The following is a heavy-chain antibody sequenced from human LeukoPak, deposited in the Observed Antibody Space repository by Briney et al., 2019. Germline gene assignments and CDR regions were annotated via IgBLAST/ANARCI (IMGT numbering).Heavy chain of an antibody. V-gene: IGHV4-59*01. D-gene: IGHD1-14*01. CDR1: GYSISXXX. Sequence: SETLSLTXAVSGYSISXXXXXXIRXXXXXXXXWLAYXYDGGTNKYNXXLXXXLTIXXDTSKSQVSLKLRSVTAADTAVYYCARLSATGWFAPWGQGTLVTVSS. CDR3: ARLSATGWFAP. CDR2: XYDGGTN. J-gene: IGHJ5*02.